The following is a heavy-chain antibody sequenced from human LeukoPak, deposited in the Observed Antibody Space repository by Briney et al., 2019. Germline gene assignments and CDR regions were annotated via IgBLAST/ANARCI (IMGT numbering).Heavy chain of an antibody. V-gene: IGHV1-2*06. CDR1: GYTFTGYY. CDR2: INPNSGGT. Sequence: ASVKVSCKASGYTFTGYYMHWVRQAPGQGLEWMGRINPNSGGTNYAQKFQGRVTMTRDTSISTAYMELSRLRSDDTAVYYCARERIGITGKNGPFDYWGQGTLVTVSS. CDR3: ARERIGITGKNGPFDY. D-gene: IGHD1-20*01. J-gene: IGHJ4*02.